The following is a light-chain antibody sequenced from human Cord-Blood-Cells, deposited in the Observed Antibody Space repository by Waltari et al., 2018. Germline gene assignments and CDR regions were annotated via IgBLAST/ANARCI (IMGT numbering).Light chain of an antibody. CDR1: HDISNY. V-gene: IGKV1-33*01. Sequence: DIQMTQSPSSLSASVGDRVTITCQASHDISNYLNWYQQKPGKAPKLLIYDASNLETGVPSRFSGSGSGTDFTFTISSLQPEDIATYYCQQYDNLPSLTFGPGTKVDIK. CDR2: DAS. CDR3: QQYDNLPSLT. J-gene: IGKJ3*01.